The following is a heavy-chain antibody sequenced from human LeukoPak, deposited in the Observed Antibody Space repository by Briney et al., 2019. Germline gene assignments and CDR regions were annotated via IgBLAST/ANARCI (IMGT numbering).Heavy chain of an antibody. D-gene: IGHD6-19*01. CDR3: ARVGKNGWDFDH. V-gene: IGHV3-7*01. Sequence: GESLRLSCAASGFTFSANWMTWVRQAPGKGLEWVANINEGRNVKFYVDSVKGRFTISRDNTKISLYLQMYSLRAEDTAVYYCARVGKNGWDFDHWGQGTLVTVSS. J-gene: IGHJ4*02. CDR1: GFTFSANW. CDR2: INEGRNVK.